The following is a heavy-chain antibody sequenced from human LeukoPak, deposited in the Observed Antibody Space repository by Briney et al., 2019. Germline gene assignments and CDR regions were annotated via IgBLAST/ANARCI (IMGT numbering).Heavy chain of an antibody. D-gene: IGHD6-13*01. CDR2: IYYSGST. V-gene: IGHV4-39*07. J-gene: IGHJ4*02. Sequence: SEILSLTCTVSGGSISSSSYYWGWIRQPPGKGLEWIGSIYYSGSTYYNPSLKSRVTISVDTSKNQFFLKLSSVTAADTAVYYCARDPAAAGHYWGQGTLVTVSS. CDR1: GGSISSSSYY. CDR3: ARDPAAAGHY.